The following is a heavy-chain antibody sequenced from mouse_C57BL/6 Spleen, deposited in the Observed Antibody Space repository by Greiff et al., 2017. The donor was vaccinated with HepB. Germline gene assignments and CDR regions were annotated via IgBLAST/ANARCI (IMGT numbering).Heavy chain of an antibody. CDR1: GYTFTDYY. CDR3: ARIPESNHFFFDY. V-gene: IGHV1-26*01. Sequence: VQLQQSGPELVKPGASVKISCKASGYTFTDYYMNWVKQSHGKSLEWIGDINPNNGGTSYNQKFKGKATLTVDKSSSTAYMELRSLTSEDSAVYYWARIPESNHFFFDYWGQGTTLTVSS. CDR2: INPNNGGT. D-gene: IGHD2-5*01. J-gene: IGHJ2*01.